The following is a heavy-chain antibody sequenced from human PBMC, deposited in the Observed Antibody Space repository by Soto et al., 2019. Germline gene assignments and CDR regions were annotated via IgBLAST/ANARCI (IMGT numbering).Heavy chain of an antibody. CDR2: ISSSSSYI. Sequence: GGSLRLSCAASGFTFSSYSMNWVRQAPGKGLEWVSSISSSSSYIYYADSVKGRFTISRDNAKNSLYLQMNSLRAEDTAVYYCARDSGMTTLVTLSFDYWGQGTLVTVSS. CDR3: ARDSGMTTLVTLSFDY. D-gene: IGHD4-17*01. V-gene: IGHV3-21*01. J-gene: IGHJ4*02. CDR1: GFTFSSYS.